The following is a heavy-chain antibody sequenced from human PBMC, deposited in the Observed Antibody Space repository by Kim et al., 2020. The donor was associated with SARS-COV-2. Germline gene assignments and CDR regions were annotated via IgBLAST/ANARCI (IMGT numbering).Heavy chain of an antibody. D-gene: IGHD6-13*01. J-gene: IGHJ4*02. Sequence: QGFTGRFVFSLDTSVSTAYLQISSLKAEDTAVYYCARDPYSSSWYEFDYWGQGTLVTVSS. V-gene: IGHV7-4-1*02. CDR3: ARDPYSSSWYEFDY.